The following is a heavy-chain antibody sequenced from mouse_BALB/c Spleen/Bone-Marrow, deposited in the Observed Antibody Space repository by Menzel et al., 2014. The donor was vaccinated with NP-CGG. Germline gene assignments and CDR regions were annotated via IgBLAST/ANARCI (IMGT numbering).Heavy chain of an antibody. CDR1: GYSFTSSW. V-gene: IGHV1-61*01. J-gene: IGHJ2*01. CDR3: ARRGGLGYDFDY. D-gene: IGHD2-14*01. CDR2: IHPSDSET. Sequence: QVQLQQSGAALERPGASVKLSCKASGYSFTSSWMNWVKQRPGRGLEWIGMIHPSDSETRLNQKFKDKATLTVGKSSSTAYMQLSSPTSEDSAIYYCARRGGLGYDFDYWGQGTTLTVSS.